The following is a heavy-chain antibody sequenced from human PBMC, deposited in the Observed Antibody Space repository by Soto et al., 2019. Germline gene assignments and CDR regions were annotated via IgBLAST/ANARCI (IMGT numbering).Heavy chain of an antibody. J-gene: IGHJ5*01. Sequence: GWSLRLSCTASGFTFGDYAMIWIRQAPGKGLEWVGFIRSKAYGGTTEDAASVKGRFTISRDDSKSIAYLQMNSLNTEDTAVYYCYYYDSSGYAPRNWFDSWGQVTLVTVSS. CDR1: GFTFGDYA. CDR3: YYYDSSGYAPRNWFDS. D-gene: IGHD3-22*01. V-gene: IGHV3-49*03. CDR2: IRSKAYGGTT.